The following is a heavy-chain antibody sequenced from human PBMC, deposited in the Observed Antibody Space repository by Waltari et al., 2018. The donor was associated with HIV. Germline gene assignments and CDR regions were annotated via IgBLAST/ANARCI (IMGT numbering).Heavy chain of an antibody. CDR1: GGFISGHY. D-gene: IGHD3-10*01. V-gene: IGHV4-59*11. Sequence: QAQLQESGPGLVKPSETLSLTCTVSGGFISGHYWSWIRQPPGKGLEWIGYIYYSGTTKYNPSLKSRVSISVDTSKNQFSRRLSSVTAADTAVYDCARVFDHGWSDYWGQGTLVTVSS. J-gene: IGHJ4*02. CDR3: ARVFDHGWSDY. CDR2: IYYSGTT.